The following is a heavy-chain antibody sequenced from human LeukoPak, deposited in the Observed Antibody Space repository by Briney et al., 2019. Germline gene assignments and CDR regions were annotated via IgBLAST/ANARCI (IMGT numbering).Heavy chain of an antibody. D-gene: IGHD2-2*01. V-gene: IGHV3-30*03. CDR3: ARDKSAALDY. J-gene: IGHJ4*02. Sequence: GGSLRLSCEASGLSFTTYGMHWVRQPPGKGLEWVAVISYDGRHQNYADSVKGRFTISRDNSKNTQWLQMNSLRVDDTAVYYCARDKSAALDYWGQGTLVTVSS. CDR1: GLSFTTYG. CDR2: ISYDGRHQ.